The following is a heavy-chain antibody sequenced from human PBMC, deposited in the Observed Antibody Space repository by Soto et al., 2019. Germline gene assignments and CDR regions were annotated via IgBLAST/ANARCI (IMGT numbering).Heavy chain of an antibody. Sequence: ASVKVSCKASGYTFTGYYMHWVRQAPGQGLEWMGWINPNSGGTNYAQKFKGWVTMTRDTSSSTAYMELSRLRSDDTAVYYCARCRYYDSSGYYHDAFDIWGQGTMVTVSS. CDR3: ARCRYYDSSGYYHDAFDI. J-gene: IGHJ3*02. CDR2: INPNSGGT. CDR1: GYTFTGYY. D-gene: IGHD3-22*01. V-gene: IGHV1-2*04.